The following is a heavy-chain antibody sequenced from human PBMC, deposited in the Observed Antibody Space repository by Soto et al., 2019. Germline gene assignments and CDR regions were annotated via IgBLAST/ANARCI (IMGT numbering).Heavy chain of an antibody. V-gene: IGHV3-23*01. CDR3: AKKGRSSAYYSPMDY. CDR2: ISGSGDFT. CDR1: GFIFGSYA. J-gene: IGHJ4*02. D-gene: IGHD3-22*01. Sequence: AGGSLRLSCATSGFIFGSYAMNWVRQAPGKGLEWVSVISGSGDFTDYTDSVKGRFTISRDNSRQTLYLQMNSLRPEDTAVYYCAKKGRSSAYYSPMDYWGQGTLVTVSS.